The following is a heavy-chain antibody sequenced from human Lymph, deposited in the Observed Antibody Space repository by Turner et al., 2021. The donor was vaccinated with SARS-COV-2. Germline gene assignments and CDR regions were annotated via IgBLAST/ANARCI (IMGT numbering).Heavy chain of an antibody. Sequence: EVQLVESGGGLVKPGGSLRPPCAASGFTFSSHSMNWVRQAPGNGLEWVSSITFTSSYIYYADSVKGRFNISRDNAKNSLYLQMNSLRAEDTAVYYCARGPPDFPYYFDYWGQGTLVTVSS. CDR3: ARGPPDFPYYFDY. CDR1: GFTFSSHS. V-gene: IGHV3-21*01. D-gene: IGHD2-21*02. CDR2: ITFTSSYI. J-gene: IGHJ4*02.